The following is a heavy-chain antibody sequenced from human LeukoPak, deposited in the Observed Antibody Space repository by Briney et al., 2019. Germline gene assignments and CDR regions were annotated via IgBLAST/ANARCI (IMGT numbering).Heavy chain of an antibody. CDR3: AREYKPPRNWFDP. Sequence: PSETLSLTCTVSGSSISSSSYYWGWIRQPPGKGLEWIGSIYYSGSTYYNPSLKSRVTISVDTSKNQFSLKLSSVTAADTAVYYCAREYKPPRNWFDPWGQGTLVTVSS. V-gene: IGHV4-39*07. J-gene: IGHJ5*02. CDR2: IYYSGST. CDR1: GSSISSSSYY. D-gene: IGHD1-1*01.